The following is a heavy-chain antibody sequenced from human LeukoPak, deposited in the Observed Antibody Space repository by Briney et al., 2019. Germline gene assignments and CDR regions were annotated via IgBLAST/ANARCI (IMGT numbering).Heavy chain of an antibody. CDR2: IDHRGSI. CDR1: GFTFSRHW. V-gene: IGHV4-34*01. J-gene: IGHJ6*02. Sequence: GSLRLSCAASGFTFSRHWMTWVRQAPGNGLEWVGDIDHRGSINYNPSLKSRVTISVDTSKNQFSLRLSSVTAADTAVYYCARGLVVVTMTSSIMDVWGQGTTVTVSS. D-gene: IGHD3-22*01. CDR3: ARGLVVVTMTSSIMDV.